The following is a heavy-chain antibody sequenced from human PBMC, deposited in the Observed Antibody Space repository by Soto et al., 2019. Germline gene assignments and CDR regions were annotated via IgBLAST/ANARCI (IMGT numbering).Heavy chain of an antibody. CDR1: GGSFSGYY. J-gene: IGHJ6*03. CDR2: INHSGST. D-gene: IGHD4-4*01. Sequence: SETLSLTCAVYGGSFSGYYWSWIRQPPGKGLEWIGEINHSGSTNYNPSLKSRVTISVDTSKNQFSLKLSSVTDADTAVYYCARGLTATGYYYMDVWGKGTTVTVSS. V-gene: IGHV4-34*01. CDR3: ARGLTATGYYYMDV.